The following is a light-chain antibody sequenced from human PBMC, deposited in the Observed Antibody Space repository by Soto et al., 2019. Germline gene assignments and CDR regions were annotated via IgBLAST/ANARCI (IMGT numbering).Light chain of an antibody. CDR2: DVS. Sequence: EIVLTQSPATLSLSPGERATLSCGASQSVSNYLAWYQQKPGQAPRLLIYDVSNRATGIPARFSGSGSGTNFTLTISGLAPEDFAVYYCQHRSGWPPWTFGQGTKVHI. J-gene: IGKJ1*01. CDR1: QSVSNY. V-gene: IGKV3-11*01. CDR3: QHRSGWPPWT.